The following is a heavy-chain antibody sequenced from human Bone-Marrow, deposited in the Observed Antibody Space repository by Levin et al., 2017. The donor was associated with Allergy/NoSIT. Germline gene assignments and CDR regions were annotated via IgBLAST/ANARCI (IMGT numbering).Heavy chain of an antibody. D-gene: IGHD4-17*01. J-gene: IGHJ3*02. Sequence: SETLSLTCAVSGGSIDSIVSQTHYGGWVRQFPGRGLEWIGSFYFSGSAYYNPSLKSRVTISVDKSKKQLSLNLASLTAADTAVYYCVRGDYVVRRSLCFDIWGQGAMVTVSP. V-gene: IGHV4-39*01. CDR3: VRGDYVVRRSLCFDI. CDR1: GGSIDSIVSQTHY. CDR2: FYFSGSA.